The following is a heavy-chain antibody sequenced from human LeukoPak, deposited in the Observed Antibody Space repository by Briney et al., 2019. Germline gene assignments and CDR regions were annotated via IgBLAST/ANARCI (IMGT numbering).Heavy chain of an antibody. V-gene: IGHV3-21*01. CDR1: GFALRSYS. Sequence: GGSLRLSCAGSGFALRSYSLSWVRQAPGKGLEWVSSISSTSAYIYYADSVKGRFTISRDNVDNVVYLQMNSLGAEDTAVYYCARVAVSGPTGWFDSWGQGTLVIVSS. CDR3: ARVAVSGPTGWFDS. CDR2: ISSTSAYI. D-gene: IGHD2-8*02. J-gene: IGHJ5*01.